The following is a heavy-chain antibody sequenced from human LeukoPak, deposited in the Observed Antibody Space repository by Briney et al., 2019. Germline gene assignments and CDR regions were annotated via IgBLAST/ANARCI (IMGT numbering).Heavy chain of an antibody. J-gene: IGHJ3*02. CDR2: INPNSGGT. CDR1: GYTFTGYY. Sequence: ASVKVSCKASGYTFTGYYMHWVRQAPGQGLEWMGWINPNSGGTNYAQKFQGWVTMTRDTSISTAYMELSRLRSDDTAVYYCARTILGFYDSSGYYYVPQTLDAFGIWGQGTMVTVSS. CDR3: ARTILGFYDSSGYYYVPQTLDAFGI. V-gene: IGHV1-2*04. D-gene: IGHD3-22*01.